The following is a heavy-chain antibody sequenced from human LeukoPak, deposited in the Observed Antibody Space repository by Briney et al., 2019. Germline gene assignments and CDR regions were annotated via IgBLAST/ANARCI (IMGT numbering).Heavy chain of an antibody. D-gene: IGHD5-18*01. CDR1: GLTLGGHD. V-gene: IGHV3-13*01. Sequence: GGSLRLSCTASGLTLGGHDMHWVRQTTGDGLEWVAAVSAGHHAFYAGSVRGRFTVSREDAKNSLFLQMNSLRAGDTAIYYCVREARGYHYTYFDYWGQGSLVTVSS. J-gene: IGHJ4*02. CDR3: VREARGYHYTYFDY. CDR2: VSAGHHA.